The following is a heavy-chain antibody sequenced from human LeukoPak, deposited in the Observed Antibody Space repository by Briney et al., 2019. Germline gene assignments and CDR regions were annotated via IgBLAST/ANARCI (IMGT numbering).Heavy chain of an antibody. Sequence: GRSLRLSCAASGFTFSSYAMHWVRQAPGKGLEWVAVISYDGSNKYYADSVKGRFTISRDNSKNTLYLQMSSLRAEDTAVYYCARDLFEDIVVVVAGTRGFDYWGQGTLVTVSS. CDR2: ISYDGSNK. J-gene: IGHJ4*02. CDR3: ARDLFEDIVVVVAGTRGFDY. CDR1: GFTFSSYA. V-gene: IGHV3-30-3*01. D-gene: IGHD2-15*01.